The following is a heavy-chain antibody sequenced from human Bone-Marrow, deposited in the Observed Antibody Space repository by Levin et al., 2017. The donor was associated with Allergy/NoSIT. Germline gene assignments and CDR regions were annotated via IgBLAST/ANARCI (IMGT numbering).Heavy chain of an antibody. CDR2: ISAYNGNT. D-gene: IGHD2-2*01. V-gene: IGHV1-18*01. Sequence: ASVKVSCKASGYTFTSYGISWVRQAPGQGLEWMGWISAYNGNTNYAQKLQGRVTMTTDTSTSTAYMELRSLRSDDTAVYYCARGQSSTRSEHWFDPWGQGTLVTVSS. CDR1: GYTFTSYG. CDR3: ARGQSSTRSEHWFDP. J-gene: IGHJ5*02.